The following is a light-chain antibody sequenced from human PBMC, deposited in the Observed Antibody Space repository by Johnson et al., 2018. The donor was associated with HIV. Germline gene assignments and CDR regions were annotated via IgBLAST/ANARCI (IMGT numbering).Light chain of an antibody. CDR3: GTWDSSLSAYV. Sequence: QSDLTQPPSVSAAPGQKVTIPCTGSSSNIGNNYVSWYQQLPGTALILLIIIHNTRPSGIPDRFYGSKSGKSPTLGLNRLHLGAEADYYFGTWDSSLSAYVFGTGTKVTVL. CDR1: SSNIGNNY. V-gene: IGLV1-51*01. CDR2: IHN. J-gene: IGLJ1*01.